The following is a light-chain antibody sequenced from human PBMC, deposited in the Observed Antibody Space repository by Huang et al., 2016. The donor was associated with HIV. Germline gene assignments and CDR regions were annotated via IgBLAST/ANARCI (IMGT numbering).Light chain of an antibody. J-gene: IGKJ4*01. CDR2: AAS. V-gene: IGKV1-39*01. Sequence: DIQMTQSPSSLSASVGDRVTITCRASQTISTYLNWYQQRPGKAPKLLSYAASSLQSGVPSRFSGSGSGTDFTLTISSLQPEDFATYYCQQSYSTLLTFGGGTKVAIK. CDR1: QTISTY. CDR3: QQSYSTLLT.